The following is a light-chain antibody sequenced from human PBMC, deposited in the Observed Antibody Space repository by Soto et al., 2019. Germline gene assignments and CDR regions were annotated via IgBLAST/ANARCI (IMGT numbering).Light chain of an antibody. CDR3: QQYGSSLP. CDR2: GAS. CDR1: QSVSSSY. J-gene: IGKJ4*01. Sequence: EMVLTQSPGTLSLSPGERATLSCRASQSVSSSYLDWYQQKPGQAPRLLIHGASSRATAIPDRFSGSGSGTDFPLTISRLEPEDFAVYYCQQYGSSLPFGGGTKVEIK. V-gene: IGKV3-20*01.